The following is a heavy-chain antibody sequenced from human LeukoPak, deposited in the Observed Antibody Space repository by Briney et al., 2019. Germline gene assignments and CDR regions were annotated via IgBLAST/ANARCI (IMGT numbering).Heavy chain of an antibody. V-gene: IGHV4-39*07. J-gene: IGHJ5*02. D-gene: IGHD3-10*01. Sequence: KPSETLSLTCTVSGGSISSSSYYWGWIRQPPGEGLEWIGSIYYSGSTYYNPSLKSRVTISVDTSKNQFSLKLSSVTAADTAVYYCARGKWFALHWFDPWGQGTLVTVSS. CDR2: IYYSGST. CDR1: GGSISSSSYY. CDR3: ARGKWFALHWFDP.